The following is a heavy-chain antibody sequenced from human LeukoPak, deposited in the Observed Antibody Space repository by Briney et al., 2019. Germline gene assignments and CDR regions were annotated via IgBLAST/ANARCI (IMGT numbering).Heavy chain of an antibody. Sequence: GGSLRPSCEASGFSFSSYSMNWVRQAPGKGLEWVSYISSSTTTKDYADSVKGRFTISRDNAKNSLYLHMNSLRDEDTAVYYCARDRDWSFDYWGQGTLVTVSS. CDR1: GFSFSSYS. CDR2: ISSSTTTK. V-gene: IGHV3-48*02. D-gene: IGHD3/OR15-3a*01. J-gene: IGHJ4*02. CDR3: ARDRDWSFDY.